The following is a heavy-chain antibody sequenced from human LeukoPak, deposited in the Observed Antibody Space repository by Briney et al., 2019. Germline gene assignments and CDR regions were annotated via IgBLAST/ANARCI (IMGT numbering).Heavy chain of an antibody. CDR2: INPDTSEI. CDR3: VRSHHPGGWFDP. V-gene: IGHV3-7*01. J-gene: IGHJ5*02. Sequence: GKSLRLSCEASGFTFSSSWMSWVRPGPGKWLEWVASINPDTSEIHYVDAVRGRFTISRDNAKNSLYLQMSSLTADDTALYYGVRSHHPGGWFDPWGQGTLVTVSS. D-gene: IGHD3-10*01. CDR1: GFTFSSSW.